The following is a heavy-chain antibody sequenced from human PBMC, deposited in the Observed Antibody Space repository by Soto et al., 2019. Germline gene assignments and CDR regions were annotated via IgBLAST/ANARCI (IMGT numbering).Heavy chain of an antibody. V-gene: IGHV4-31*03. D-gene: IGHD3-10*01. CDR3: ARAVPDAFDI. J-gene: IGHJ3*02. CDR1: GGSISSGGYY. Sequence: QVQLQESGPGLVKPSQTLSLTCTVSGGSISSGGYYWSWIRQHPGKGLEWIGYLYYSGSTYYNPSLKSRVTTSVDTSKNQFSLKLSSVTAEDTAVYYCARAVPDAFDIWGQGTMVTVSS. CDR2: LYYSGST.